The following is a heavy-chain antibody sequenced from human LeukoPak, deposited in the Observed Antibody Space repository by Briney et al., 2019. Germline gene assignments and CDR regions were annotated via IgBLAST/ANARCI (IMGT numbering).Heavy chain of an antibody. D-gene: IGHD5-12*01. V-gene: IGHV3-23*01. CDR2: ISGSGGST. CDR3: ANGYEGFDY. J-gene: IGHJ4*02. Sequence: GGSLRLSCAASGFIFSTYAMSWVRQAPGKGLEWVSAISGSGGSTYYADSVKGRFTISRDNSKNTLYLQMNSLRAEDTVVYYCANGYEGFDYWGQGTLVTVSS. CDR1: GFIFSTYA.